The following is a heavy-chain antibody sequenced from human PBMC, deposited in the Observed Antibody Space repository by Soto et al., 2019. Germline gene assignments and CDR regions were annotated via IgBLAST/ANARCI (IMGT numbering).Heavy chain of an antibody. CDR3: AKVHLGGIAAAGGFHH. V-gene: IGHV3-30-3*01. D-gene: IGHD6-13*01. CDR1: GFTFSSYA. CDR2: ISYDGSKK. J-gene: IGHJ1*01. Sequence: GGSLRLSCAASGFTFSSYAMHWVRRAPGKGLEWVVVISYDGSKKYYADSVKGRFTISRDNSKNSLYLQMNSLRAEDTAVYYCAKVHLGGIAAAGGFHHWGQGSLVTVYS.